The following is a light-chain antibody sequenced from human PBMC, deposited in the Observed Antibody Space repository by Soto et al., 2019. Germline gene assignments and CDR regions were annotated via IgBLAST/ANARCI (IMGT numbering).Light chain of an antibody. J-gene: IGKJ1*01. Sequence: DIQVTQSPSSLPASVGDRVTITCRASQSISTYLNWYHQRPGKAPKLLIYAASSLQSGVPSRFSGSGSGTEFTLTISSLQPEDFATYYCQQSYSTPRTFGQGTKVEIK. CDR2: AAS. V-gene: IGKV1-39*01. CDR3: QQSYSTPRT. CDR1: QSISTY.